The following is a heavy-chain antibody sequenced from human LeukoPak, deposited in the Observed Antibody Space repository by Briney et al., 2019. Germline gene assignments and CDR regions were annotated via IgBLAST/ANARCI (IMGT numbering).Heavy chain of an antibody. CDR3: ARDQGRSSWYFDY. D-gene: IGHD6-13*01. CDR1: GGSISSYY. J-gene: IGHJ4*02. Sequence: SETLSLTCTVSGGSISSYYWSWIRQPPGKGLEWIGYIYYSGSTNYNPSLKSRVTISVDTSKNQFSLKLSSVTAADTAVYYCARDQGRSSWYFDYWGQGTLVTVSS. CDR2: IYYSGST. V-gene: IGHV4-59*01.